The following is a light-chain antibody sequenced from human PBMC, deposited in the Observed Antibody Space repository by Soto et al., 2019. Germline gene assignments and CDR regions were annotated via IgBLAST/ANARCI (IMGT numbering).Light chain of an antibody. V-gene: IGKV1-39*01. CDR1: QDISRY. Sequence: DIQMTQSPSSLSASVGDRVTITCRASQDISRYLNWYQHKPGKAPNLLIYAASSLQSGVPSRFSGSGSGTDFTLTISSLQPEDFATYYCQQSYTTPPYTFGQGTKLEI. CDR3: QQSYTTPPYT. CDR2: AAS. J-gene: IGKJ2*01.